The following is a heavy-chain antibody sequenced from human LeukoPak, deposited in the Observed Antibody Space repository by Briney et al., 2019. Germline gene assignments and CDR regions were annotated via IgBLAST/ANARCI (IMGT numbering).Heavy chain of an antibody. CDR3: ARVGAPGGLRPYHYYY. CDR1: GYIFSDYW. J-gene: IGHJ4*02. CDR2: IDPASGIT. D-gene: IGHD3-16*01. V-gene: IGHV1-2*02. Sequence: ASVKVSCEASGYIFSDYWIHWVRQAPGRRLECLGWIDPASGITNQPQKFQCRITVTRDTSASTVYMDLTGLTTDDTALYYCARVGAPGGLRPYHYYYWGQGTLVTVSS.